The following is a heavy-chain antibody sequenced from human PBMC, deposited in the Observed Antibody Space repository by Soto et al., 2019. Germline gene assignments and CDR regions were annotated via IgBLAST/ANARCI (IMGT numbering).Heavy chain of an antibody. J-gene: IGHJ6*02. CDR3: ARGRVNYYYGMDV. Sequence: SVNVSCQASGGTFSSYAISWVRQAPGQGLEWMGGIIPIFGTANYAQKFQGRVTITADESTSTAYMELSSLRSEDTAVYYCARGRVNYYYGMDVWGQGTTVTVSS. CDR1: GGTFSSYA. D-gene: IGHD6-13*01. V-gene: IGHV1-69*13. CDR2: IIPIFGTA.